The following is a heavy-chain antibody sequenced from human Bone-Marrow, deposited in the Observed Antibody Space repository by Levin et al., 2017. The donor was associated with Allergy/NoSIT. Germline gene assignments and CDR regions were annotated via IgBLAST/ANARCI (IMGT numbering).Heavy chain of an antibody. Sequence: SQTLSLTCAAYCGSFRGYYWSWIRPPPGKGLEWIGEINDSGMSNYNPSLKSRVTISVDKSKKEFSLKLNSVTAAATAVYYCARGGRYDVMSGYYVGAFDVWGQGTKVTVSS. D-gene: IGHD3-3*01. CDR3: ARGGRYDVMSGYYVGAFDV. CDR1: CGSFRGYY. J-gene: IGHJ3*01. CDR2: INDSGMS. V-gene: IGHV4-34*01.